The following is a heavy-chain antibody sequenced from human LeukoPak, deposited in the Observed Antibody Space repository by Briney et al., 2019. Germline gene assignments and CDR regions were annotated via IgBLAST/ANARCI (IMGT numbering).Heavy chain of an antibody. CDR2: ISGSGGTT. J-gene: IGHJ6*03. V-gene: IGHV3-23*01. Sequence: PGGSRRLSCAASGFTFSSYAMSWVRQAPGKGLEWVSGISGSGGTTYYADSVKGRFPISRDNSKNTLYLQMNSLRAEDTAVYYCAKNRGALNYMDVWGKGTTVTVSS. D-gene: IGHD1-14*01. CDR3: AKNRGALNYMDV. CDR1: GFTFSSYA.